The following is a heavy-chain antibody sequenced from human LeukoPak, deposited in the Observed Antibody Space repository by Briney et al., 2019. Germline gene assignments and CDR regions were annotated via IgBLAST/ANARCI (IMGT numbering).Heavy chain of an antibody. CDR1: GYTFTSYD. V-gene: IGHV1-8*01. CDR3: ARGLGSSGWYYKDLFDP. D-gene: IGHD6-19*01. J-gene: IGHJ5*02. Sequence: ASVKVSCEASGYTFTSYDINWVRQATGQGLEWMGWMNPNSGNTGYAQKFQGRVTMTRNTSISTAYMELSSLRSEDTAVYYCARGLGSSGWYYKDLFDPWAREPWSPSP. CDR2: MNPNSGNT.